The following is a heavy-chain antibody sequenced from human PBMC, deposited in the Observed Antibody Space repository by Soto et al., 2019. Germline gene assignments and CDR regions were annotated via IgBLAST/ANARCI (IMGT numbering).Heavy chain of an antibody. D-gene: IGHD3-9*01. Sequence: PSETLSLTCTVSGGSIISSSYYWVWIRQPPGKGLEWIGSIYYSGSTYYNPSLKSRVTISVDTSKNQFSLKLSSVTAADTAVYYCAGPRYYDILTGTAYYFDYWGQGTLVTVSS. J-gene: IGHJ4*02. V-gene: IGHV4-39*01. CDR1: GGSIISSSYY. CDR2: IYYSGST. CDR3: AGPRYYDILTGTAYYFDY.